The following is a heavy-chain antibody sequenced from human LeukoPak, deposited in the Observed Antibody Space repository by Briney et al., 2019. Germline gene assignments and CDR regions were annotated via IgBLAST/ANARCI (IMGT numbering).Heavy chain of an antibody. CDR2: INHSGST. V-gene: IGHV4-34*01. J-gene: IGHJ3*02. D-gene: IGHD2-15*01. CDR1: GGSFSGYY. CDR3: MRVVIAASPDAFDI. Sequence: KPSETLPLTCAVYGGSFSGYYWSWIRQPPGKGLEWIGEINHSGSTNYNPSLKSRVNISVDTSKNQFSLKLTSVTAADTALYYCMRVVIAASPDAFDIWGQGTMVTVSS.